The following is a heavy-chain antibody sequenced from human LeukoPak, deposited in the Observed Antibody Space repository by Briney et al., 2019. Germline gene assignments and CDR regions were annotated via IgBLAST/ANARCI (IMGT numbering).Heavy chain of an antibody. CDR2: ITDDGRTK. CDR3: ARAFYSGSDPLDY. V-gene: IGHV3-30*04. D-gene: IGHD3-10*01. Sequence: PGGSLRLSCAASGSNFNKYAIHWVRQAPGRGLEWVAVITDDGRTKYYADSVKGRFIVSRDNSKNTLFLQMNSLRGDDTAMYYCARAFYSGSDPLDYWGQGTLVTVSS. CDR1: GSNFNKYA. J-gene: IGHJ4*02.